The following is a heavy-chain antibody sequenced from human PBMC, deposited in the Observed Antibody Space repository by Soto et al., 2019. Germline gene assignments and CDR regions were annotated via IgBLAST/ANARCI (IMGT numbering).Heavy chain of an antibody. J-gene: IGHJ1*01. D-gene: IGHD3-22*01. CDR1: GGTFSSYA. V-gene: IGHV1-69*01. Sequence: VSCKASGGTFSSYAISWVRQAPGQGLEWMGGIIPIFGTANYAQKFQGRVTITADESTSTAYMELSSLRSEDTAVYYCARDRVVVKGAPSAEYFQHWGQGTLVTVS. CDR3: ARDRVVVKGAPSAEYFQH. CDR2: IIPIFGTA.